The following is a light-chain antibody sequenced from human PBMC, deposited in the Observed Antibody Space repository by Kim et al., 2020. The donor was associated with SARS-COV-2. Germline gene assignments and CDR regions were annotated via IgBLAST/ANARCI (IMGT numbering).Light chain of an antibody. V-gene: IGLV2-11*01. CDR2: DVS. J-gene: IGLJ2*01. Sequence: QSVTSACTGTSSDVGGYNYVSWYQQHPGKAPKLMIYDVSKRPSGVPDRFSGSKSGNTASLTISGLQAEDEADYYCCSYAGSYTFEVFGGGTQLTVL. CDR1: SSDVGGYNY. CDR3: CSYAGSYTFEV.